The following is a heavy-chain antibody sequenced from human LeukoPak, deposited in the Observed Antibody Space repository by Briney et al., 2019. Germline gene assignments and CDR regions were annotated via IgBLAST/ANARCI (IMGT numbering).Heavy chain of an antibody. V-gene: IGHV3-66*01. CDR3: ARINFGGDY. CDR1: GFTVSNNY. J-gene: IGHJ4*02. D-gene: IGHD4-23*01. Sequence: PGGSLRLSCAASGFTVSNNYINWVRQAPGKGLEWVSLIYGSGSADYADSVKGRFTISRDNSMNTVYLQMNSLRAEDTAVYYCARINFGGDYWGQGTLVTVFS. CDR2: IYGSGSA.